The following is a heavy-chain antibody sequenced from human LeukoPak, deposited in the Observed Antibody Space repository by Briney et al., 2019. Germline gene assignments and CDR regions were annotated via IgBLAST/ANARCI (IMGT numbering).Heavy chain of an antibody. J-gene: IGHJ4*02. V-gene: IGHV3-21*01. Sequence: PGGSLRLSCAASGFTFSSYSMDWVRQAPGKGLEWVSSISSRSSYIYQADSTKGRFTISRDNAKNSLYLQMNNLRAEDTAIYYCAVDPRGRRDYWGQGTLVTVSS. CDR3: AVDPRGRRDY. CDR2: ISSRSSYI. D-gene: IGHD1-26*01. CDR1: GFTFSSYS.